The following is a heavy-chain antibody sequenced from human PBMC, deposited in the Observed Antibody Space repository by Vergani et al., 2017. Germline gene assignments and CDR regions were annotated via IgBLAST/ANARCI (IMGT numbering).Heavy chain of an antibody. CDR2: VFWDDDK. D-gene: IGHD2-15*01. V-gene: IGHV2-5*02. CDR3: THRPDCSVCHCYDDY. CDR1: GFSLTTRGVA. J-gene: IGHJ4*02. Sequence: QITLKESGPTLVKPTQTLTLTCTFSGFSLTTRGVAVGWIRQPPGKALEWLAIVFWDDDKRYSPSLRNRVTITRDTSRNQVVLTMTNIDPVDTATYYCTHRPDCSVCHCYDDYWGQGTLVTVSS.